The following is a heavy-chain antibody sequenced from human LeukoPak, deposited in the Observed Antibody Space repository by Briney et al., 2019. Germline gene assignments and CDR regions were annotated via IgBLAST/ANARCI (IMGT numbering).Heavy chain of an antibody. CDR1: GYSFTSYW. V-gene: IGHV5-51*01. J-gene: IGHJ4*02. CDR3: ARGGLSSSWLPLDY. D-gene: IGHD6-13*01. Sequence: PGESLKISCKGSGYSFTSYWIGWVRQMPGKGLEGMGIIYPGATDTRYSPSFQGQVTISADKSLTTAYLQWSSLKASDTAMYYCARGGLSSSWLPLDYWGQGTLVTVSS. CDR2: IYPGATDT.